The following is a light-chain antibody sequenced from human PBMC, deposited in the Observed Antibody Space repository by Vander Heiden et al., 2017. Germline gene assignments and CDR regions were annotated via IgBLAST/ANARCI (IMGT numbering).Light chain of an antibody. Sequence: DIAMTQSAVSLTGSLGDRATIKCKSSQSPFNHSNIQSRLAWYQQKPGQPPKLLIYWASTRKSGVPDRFSGSGSGTDFTLTISSLQAEDVAVYYCQQYYSSPWTFGQGTKVEIK. CDR1: QSPFNHSNIQSR. CDR2: WAS. J-gene: IGKJ1*01. V-gene: IGKV4-1*01. CDR3: QQYYSSPWT.